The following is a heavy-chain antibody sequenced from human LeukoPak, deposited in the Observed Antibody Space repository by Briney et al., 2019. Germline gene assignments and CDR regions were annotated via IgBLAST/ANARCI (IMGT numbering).Heavy chain of an antibody. V-gene: IGHV4-59*01. CDR2: IYYSGST. CDR3: ARGYCSGGSCYHYYYYMDV. J-gene: IGHJ6*03. D-gene: IGHD2-15*01. Sequence: SETPSLTCTVSGGSISSYYWSWIRQPPGKGLEWIGYIYYSGSTNYNPSLKSRVTISVDTSKNQFSLKLSSVTAADTAVYYCARGYCSGGSCYHYYYYMDVWGKGTTVTVSS. CDR1: GGSISSYY.